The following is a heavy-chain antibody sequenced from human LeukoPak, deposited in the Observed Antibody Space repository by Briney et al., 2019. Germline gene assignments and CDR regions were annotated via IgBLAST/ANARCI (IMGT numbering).Heavy chain of an antibody. Sequence: GASVKVSCKASGYTFTSYYMHWVRQAPGQGLEWMGIINPSGGSTSYAQKFQGRVTMTRDTSTSTVYMELSSLRSEDTAVYYCARDLQAYSSGWDSQDWGQGTLVTVSS. CDR1: GYTFTSYY. CDR2: INPSGGST. J-gene: IGHJ4*02. V-gene: IGHV1-46*01. CDR3: ARDLQAYSSGWDSQD. D-gene: IGHD6-19*01.